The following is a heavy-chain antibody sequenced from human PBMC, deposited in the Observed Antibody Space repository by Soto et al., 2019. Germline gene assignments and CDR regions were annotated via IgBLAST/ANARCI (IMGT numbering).Heavy chain of an antibody. J-gene: IGHJ4*02. V-gene: IGHV1-24*01. D-gene: IGHD3-22*01. CDR1: GYTLTELS. CDR2: FDPEDGET. Sequence: ASVKVSCKVSGYTLTELSMQWVRQAPGKGLEWMGGFDPEDGETIYAQKFQGRVTMTEDTSTDTAYMELSSLRSEDTAVYYCATFAPDYYDSSGILDYSGQGTLVTVST. CDR3: ATFAPDYYDSSGILDY.